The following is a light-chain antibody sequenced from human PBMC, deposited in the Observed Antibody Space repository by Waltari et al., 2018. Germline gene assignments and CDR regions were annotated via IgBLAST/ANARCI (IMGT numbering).Light chain of an antibody. CDR3: QQYDSFSYT. V-gene: IGKV1-5*03. CDR2: EAS. CDR1: QSIGSW. J-gene: IGKJ2*01. Sequence: DIQMTQSPSTLPASVGDRVTITCRASQSIGSWLAWYQQKPGKAPNLLIYEASNLESGVPSRFTGSGSGTEFTITINSLQPDDFATYYCQQYDSFSYTFGQGTKVQIK.